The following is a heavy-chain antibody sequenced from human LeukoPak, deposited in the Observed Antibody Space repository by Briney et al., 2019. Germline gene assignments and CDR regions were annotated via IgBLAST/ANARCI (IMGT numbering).Heavy chain of an antibody. Sequence: GGSLRLSCAASGFTFSSYAMSLVRQAPGKGLEWVSAISGSGGSTYYAASGKGRFTVSRDNSKNTLYLQMNSLRAEDTAVYYCANGYSEGRYCSSASCALWYWGQGTLVTVSS. J-gene: IGHJ4*02. V-gene: IGHV3-23*01. CDR3: ANGYSEGRYCSSASCALWY. D-gene: IGHD2-2*01. CDR1: GFTFSSYA. CDR2: ISGSGGST.